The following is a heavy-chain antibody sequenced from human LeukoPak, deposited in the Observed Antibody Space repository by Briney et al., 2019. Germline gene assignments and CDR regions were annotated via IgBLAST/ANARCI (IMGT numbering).Heavy chain of an antibody. D-gene: IGHD1-26*01. CDR2: MKEDGSEK. V-gene: IGHV3-7*01. CDR1: GFTFSSYW. CDR3: ASSGSYRFDY. J-gene: IGHJ4*02. Sequence: GGSLRLSCAASGFTFSSYWMTWVRQAPGKGLEWVASMKEDGSEKYYVDSVRGRFTISRDNAKNSLYLQMNSLRDEDTAVYYCASSGSYRFDYWGQGTLVTVSS.